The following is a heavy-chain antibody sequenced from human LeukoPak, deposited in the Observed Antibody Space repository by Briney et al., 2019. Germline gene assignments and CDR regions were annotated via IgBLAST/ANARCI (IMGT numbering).Heavy chain of an antibody. D-gene: IGHD3-9*01. CDR2: INHSGST. J-gene: IGHJ6*02. Sequence: SETLSLTCTVSGGSISSYYWSWIRQPPGKGLEWIGEINHSGSTNYNPSLKSRVTISVDTSKNQFSLKLSSVTAADTAVYYCARLRLTGYYNYYYGMDVWGQGTTVTVSS. CDR3: ARLRLTGYYNYYYGMDV. V-gene: IGHV4-34*01. CDR1: GGSISSYY.